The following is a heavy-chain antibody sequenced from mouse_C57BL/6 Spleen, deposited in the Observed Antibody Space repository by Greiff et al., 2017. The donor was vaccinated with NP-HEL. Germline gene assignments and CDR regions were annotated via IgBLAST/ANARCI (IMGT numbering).Heavy chain of an antibody. J-gene: IGHJ2*01. Sequence: QVQLQQSGAELVKPGASVKLSCKASGYTFTSYWMQWVKQRPGQGLEWIGEIDPSDSYTNYNQKFKGKATLTVDTSSSTAYMQLSSLTSEDSAVYYCARRVYGSEDYWGQGTTLTVSS. D-gene: IGHD1-1*01. CDR3: ARRVYGSEDY. V-gene: IGHV1-50*01. CDR1: GYTFTSYW. CDR2: IDPSDSYT.